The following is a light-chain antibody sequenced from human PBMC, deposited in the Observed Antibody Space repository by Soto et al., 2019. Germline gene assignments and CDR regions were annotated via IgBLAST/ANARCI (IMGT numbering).Light chain of an antibody. V-gene: IGKV1-5*03. CDR3: HQYFRSPLT. Sequence: DIQMTQSPSTLSASVGDRVTITCRASQSVSSWLAWYQQKPGKAPKLLIYKASSLESGVPSRFSGSGSGTDFTLTISSLQAEDVAVYYCHQYFRSPLTFGGGTKVEIK. J-gene: IGKJ4*01. CDR2: KAS. CDR1: QSVSSW.